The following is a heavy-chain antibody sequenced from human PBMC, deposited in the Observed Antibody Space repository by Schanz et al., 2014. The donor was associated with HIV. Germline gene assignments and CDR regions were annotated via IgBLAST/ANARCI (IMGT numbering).Heavy chain of an antibody. D-gene: IGHD1-20*01. CDR2: ISYDGSNK. J-gene: IGHJ6*02. CDR1: RFSFRGYG. Sequence: QVQLVESGGGVVQPGRSLILSCAASRFSFRGYGMHWVRQTPGKGLEWVAVISYDGSNKYYVDSVKGRCTISRDDSKNPLYLEMNRLRAEDTAVYFCAKDRSSSTYKYNRLDVWGQGNTVTVSS. V-gene: IGHV3-30*18. CDR3: AKDRSSSTYKYNRLDV.